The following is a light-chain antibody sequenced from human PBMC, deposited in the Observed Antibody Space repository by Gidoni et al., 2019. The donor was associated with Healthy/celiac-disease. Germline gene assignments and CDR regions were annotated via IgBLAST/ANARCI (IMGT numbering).Light chain of an antibody. Sequence: EIVLTQSPATLSWSPGERATLSCRASQTVSSYLAWYQQKPGQAPRLLIYDASNRATGIPARFSGSGSGTDFTLTISSLEPEDFAVYSCQQRSNWPQFTFGPGTKVDIK. CDR2: DAS. CDR3: QQRSNWPQFT. J-gene: IGKJ3*01. CDR1: QTVSSY. V-gene: IGKV3-11*01.